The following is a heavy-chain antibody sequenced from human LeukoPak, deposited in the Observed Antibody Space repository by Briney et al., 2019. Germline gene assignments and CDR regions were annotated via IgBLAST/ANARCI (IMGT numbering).Heavy chain of an antibody. Sequence: SQTLSLTCTVSGGSISSGNYYWSWIRQPAGKGLEWIGRIYTSGSTNYNPSLKSRVTISVDTSKNQFSLKLSSVTAADTAVYYCARQDYYYDSSGLGYFDYWGQGTLVTVSS. V-gene: IGHV4-61*02. J-gene: IGHJ4*02. CDR3: ARQDYYYDSSGLGYFDY. CDR2: IYTSGST. CDR1: GGSISSGNYY. D-gene: IGHD3-22*01.